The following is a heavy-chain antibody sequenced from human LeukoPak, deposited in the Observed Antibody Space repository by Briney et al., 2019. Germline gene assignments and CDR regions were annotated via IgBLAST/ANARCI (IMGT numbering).Heavy chain of an antibody. CDR3: ARPAYSSSLSSHFDP. D-gene: IGHD6-13*01. Sequence: PGASLQISCVGSGSSFSTYWIAWVRQMPGKGLEWMGSIYPRDSEIRYSPSFQGQVTISADNSISTAYLQWSSLKASDTAMYYCARPAYSSSLSSHFDPWGQGTLVTVSS. V-gene: IGHV5-51*01. CDR2: IYPRDSEI. J-gene: IGHJ5*02. CDR1: GSSFSTYW.